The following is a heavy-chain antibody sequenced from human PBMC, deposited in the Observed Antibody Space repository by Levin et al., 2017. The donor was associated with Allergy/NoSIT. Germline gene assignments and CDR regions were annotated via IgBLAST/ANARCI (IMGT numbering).Heavy chain of an antibody. J-gene: IGHJ4*02. CDR3: TTGGTYSGYDPVDY. CDR2: IKSKTDGGTT. Sequence: GESLKISCAASGFTFSNAWMSWVRQAPGKGLEWVGRIKSKTDGGTTDYAAPVKGRFTISRDDSKNTLYLQMNSLKTEDTAVYYCTTGGTYSGYDPVDYWGQGTLVTVSS. D-gene: IGHD5-12*01. CDR1: GFTFSNAW. V-gene: IGHV3-15*01.